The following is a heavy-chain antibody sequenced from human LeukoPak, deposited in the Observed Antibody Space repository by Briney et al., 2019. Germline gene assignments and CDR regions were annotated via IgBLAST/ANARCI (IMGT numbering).Heavy chain of an antibody. CDR3: AMEIFGGDY. D-gene: IGHD3-3*01. V-gene: IGHV3-30-3*01. J-gene: IGHJ4*02. Sequence: PGRSLRLSCAASGFTFSSYAMHWVRQAPGKGLEWVAVISYDGSNKYYADSVKGRFTISRDNAKNSLYLQMNSLRAEDTAVYYCAMEIFGGDYWGQGTLVTVSS. CDR2: ISYDGSNK. CDR1: GFTFSSYA.